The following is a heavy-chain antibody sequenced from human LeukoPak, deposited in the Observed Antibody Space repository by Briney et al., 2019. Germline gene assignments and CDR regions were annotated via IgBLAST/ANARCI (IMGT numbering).Heavy chain of an antibody. CDR2: VHLDGRT. CDR1: GFTVSSNY. D-gene: IGHD6-25*01. J-gene: IGHJ4*02. Sequence: PGGSLRLSCAASGFTVSSNYMSWVRQAPGKGLEWIGEVHLDGRTNYNPSLKSRLVMSADLPENHISLKLTSVTAADTAVYYCAREGGFYRPLDYSGQGTLVTVSS. CDR3: AREGGFYRPLDY. V-gene: IGHV4-4*02.